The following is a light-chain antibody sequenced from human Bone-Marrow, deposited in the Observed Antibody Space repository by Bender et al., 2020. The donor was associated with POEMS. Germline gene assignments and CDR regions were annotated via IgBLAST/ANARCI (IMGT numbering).Light chain of an antibody. Sequence: QSALTQPASVSGSPGQSIAISCTGTSSDVGAHYNYVSWFQQHPGKAPKLIIYDVSNRPSGVSNRFSGSKSGNTASLTISGLQAEDEADYYCSSYTSSNTNVFGTGTKVTVL. J-gene: IGLJ1*01. V-gene: IGLV2-14*03. CDR3: SSYTSSNTNV. CDR2: DVS. CDR1: SSDVGAHYNY.